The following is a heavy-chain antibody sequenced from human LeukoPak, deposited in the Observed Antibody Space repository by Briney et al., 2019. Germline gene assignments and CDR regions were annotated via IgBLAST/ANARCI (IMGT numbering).Heavy chain of an antibody. CDR2: IYTSGST. CDR1: GYSISSGYY. V-gene: IGHV4-61*02. CDR3: ARGYSNYGY. D-gene: IGHD4-11*01. J-gene: IGHJ4*02. Sequence: SETLSLTCTVSGYSISSGYYWGWIRQPAGKGLEWIGRIYTSGSTNYNPSLKSRVTISVDTSKNQFSLKLTSVTAANTAVYYCARGYSNYGYWGQGTLVTVSS.